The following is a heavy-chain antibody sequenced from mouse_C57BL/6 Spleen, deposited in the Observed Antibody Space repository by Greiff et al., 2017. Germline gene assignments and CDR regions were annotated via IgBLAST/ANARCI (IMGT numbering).Heavy chain of an antibody. D-gene: IGHD1-1*01. CDR2: ISDGGSYT. CDR1: GFTFSSYA. V-gene: IGHV5-4*01. J-gene: IGHJ3*01. Sequence: EVKLVESGGGLVKPGGSLKLSCAASGFTFSSYAMSWVRQTPEKRLEWVATISDGGSYTYYPDNVKGRFTISRDNAKNNLYLQMSHLKSEDTAMYYCAREVGDYYGSWFAYWGQGTLVTVSA. CDR3: AREVGDYYGSWFAY.